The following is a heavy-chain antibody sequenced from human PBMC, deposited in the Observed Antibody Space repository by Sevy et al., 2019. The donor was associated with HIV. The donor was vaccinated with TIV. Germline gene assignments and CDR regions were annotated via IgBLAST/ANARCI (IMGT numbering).Heavy chain of an antibody. Sequence: GGSLRLSCAASGFTFSSYDMNWVRQAPGKGLEWVSYIGRSSTVFYADSVRGRSTISGDNAKNSVYLQMDSLRAEDSALYYCARGYTTQYDYWGQGTLVTVSS. V-gene: IGHV3-48*01. CDR2: IGRSSTV. CDR1: GFTFSSYD. CDR3: ARGYTTQYDY. D-gene: IGHD3-16*02. J-gene: IGHJ4*02.